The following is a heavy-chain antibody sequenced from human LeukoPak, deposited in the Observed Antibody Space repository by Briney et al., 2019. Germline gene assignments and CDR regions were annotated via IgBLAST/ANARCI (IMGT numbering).Heavy chain of an antibody. CDR2: ISGSGGST. Sequence: GGSLRLSCAASGFTFSSYSMNWVRQAPGKGLEWVSAISGSGGSTYYADSVKGRFTISRDNSKNTLYLQVNSLRAEDTAVYYCAKDSDWAFDYWGQGTLVTVSS. CDR1: GFTFSSYS. V-gene: IGHV3-23*01. J-gene: IGHJ4*02. D-gene: IGHD3/OR15-3a*01. CDR3: AKDSDWAFDY.